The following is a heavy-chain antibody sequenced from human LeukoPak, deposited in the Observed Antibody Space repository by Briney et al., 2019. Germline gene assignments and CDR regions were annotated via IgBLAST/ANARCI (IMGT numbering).Heavy chain of an antibody. Sequence: SQTLSLTCTVSGGSISSGSYYWSWIRQPAGKGLEWIGRIYTSGSTNYNPSLKSRVTISVDTSKNQFSLKLSSVTAADTAVYYCAREGYLDIIAAAGRVFSRWGQGTLVTVSS. D-gene: IGHD6-13*01. CDR2: IYTSGST. CDR1: GGSISSGSYY. J-gene: IGHJ4*02. V-gene: IGHV4-61*02. CDR3: AREGYLDIIAAAGRVFSR.